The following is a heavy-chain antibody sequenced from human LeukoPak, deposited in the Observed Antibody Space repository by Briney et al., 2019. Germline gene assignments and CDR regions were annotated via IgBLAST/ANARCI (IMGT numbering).Heavy chain of an antibody. V-gene: IGHV3-7*01. CDR3: ARVQWELRGVGSYFEY. Sequence: GGSLRLSCVVSGFTFSSYWMSWVRQAPGKGLEWVANIKQGGSGKYYVDSVKGRFTMSRDNAKNSLYLQMNSLRAEDTAVYYCARVQWELRGVGSYFEYWGQGALVTVSS. CDR2: IKQGGSGK. D-gene: IGHD1-26*01. CDR1: GFTFSSYW. J-gene: IGHJ4*02.